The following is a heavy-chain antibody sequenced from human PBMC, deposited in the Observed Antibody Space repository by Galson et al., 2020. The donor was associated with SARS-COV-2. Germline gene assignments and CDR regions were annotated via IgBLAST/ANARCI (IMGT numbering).Heavy chain of an antibody. J-gene: IGHJ4*02. V-gene: IGHV4-30-4*01. CDR2: IFYTGST. D-gene: IGHD6-19*01. CDR1: GGSINNDNIY. Sequence: SETLSLTCAVSGGSINNDNIYWSWIRQPPGKGLEWIGYIFYTGSTFYNTTLKSRLTISDDTSKNQFSLQLTSVTAADTAVYYCARGRGYSGGWSFDSWGQGILVTVSS. CDR3: ARGRGYSGGWSFDS.